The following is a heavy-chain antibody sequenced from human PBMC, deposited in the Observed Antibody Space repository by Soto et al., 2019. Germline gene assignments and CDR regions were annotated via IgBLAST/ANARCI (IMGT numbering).Heavy chain of an antibody. CDR3: ARAIGPTLFDY. Sequence: EVQLVESGGGLVQPGGSLRLSCSASGFTFSSYDMHWVRQGPGKGLDWVSAFGTAGDTNYAGSVKGRFTISRENAKNSLYLQMNSLRAGDTAIYFCARAIGPTLFDYWGQGTLVTVSS. CDR1: GFTFSSYD. V-gene: IGHV3-13*01. D-gene: IGHD3-22*01. J-gene: IGHJ4*02. CDR2: FGTAGDT.